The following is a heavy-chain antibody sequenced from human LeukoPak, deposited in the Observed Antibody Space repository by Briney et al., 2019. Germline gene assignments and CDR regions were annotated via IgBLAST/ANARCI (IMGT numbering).Heavy chain of an antibody. Sequence: ASVKVSCKASGGTFSSYAISWVRQAPGQGLEWMGGFIPIFGTANYAQKFQGRVTITADESTSTAYMELSSLRSEDTAVYYCAREQPANSAFDIWGQGTMVTVSS. CDR1: GGTFSSYA. J-gene: IGHJ3*02. V-gene: IGHV1-69*13. CDR3: AREQPANSAFDI. CDR2: FIPIFGTA. D-gene: IGHD6-13*01.